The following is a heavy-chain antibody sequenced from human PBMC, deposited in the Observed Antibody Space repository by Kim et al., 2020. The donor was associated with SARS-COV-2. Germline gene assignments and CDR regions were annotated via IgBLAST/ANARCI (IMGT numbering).Heavy chain of an antibody. CDR2: ISGSGGST. Sequence: GGSLRLSCAASGFTFSSYAMSWVRQAPGKGLEWVSAISGSGGSTYYADSVKGRFTISRDNSKNTLYLQMNSLRAEDTAVYYCAKDTPLYYDILTGYYTKYYFDSWGKGNLVTVSS. J-gene: IGHJ4*02. V-gene: IGHV3-23*01. CDR3: AKDTPLYYDILTGYYTKYYFDS. D-gene: IGHD3-9*01. CDR1: GFTFSSYA.